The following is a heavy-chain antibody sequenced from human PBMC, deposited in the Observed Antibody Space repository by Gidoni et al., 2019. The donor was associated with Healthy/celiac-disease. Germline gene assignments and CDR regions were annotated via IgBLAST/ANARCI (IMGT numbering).Heavy chain of an antibody. Sequence: EVQLVQSGAAVKKPGESLRLSCKGSGSSFNSYWISWVRQMPGKGLEWMGRIDPSDSYTNYSPSFQGHVTISADKSISTAYLQWSSLKASDTAMYYCARNGYSYGLPINWFDPWGQGTLVTVSS. CDR3: ARNGYSYGLPINWFDP. CDR2: IDPSDSYT. CDR1: GSSFNSYW. D-gene: IGHD5-18*01. J-gene: IGHJ5*02. V-gene: IGHV5-10-1*03.